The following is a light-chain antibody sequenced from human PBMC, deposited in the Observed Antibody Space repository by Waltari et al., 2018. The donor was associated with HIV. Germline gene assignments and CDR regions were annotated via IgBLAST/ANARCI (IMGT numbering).Light chain of an antibody. CDR1: SGYSDYK. V-gene: IGLV9-49*03. CDR2: VGTGGIVG. CDR3: GAGHGSGNNFVYV. J-gene: IGLJ1*01. Sequence: QPVLTQPPSTSASLGASVTLTCTLNSGYSDYKVDWYQQRPGKGPQVVMRVGTGGIVGSKGDGIPDRFSVLGSGLNRFLTIKNIQEEDESDYLCGAGHGSGNNFVYVFGTGTRVTVL.